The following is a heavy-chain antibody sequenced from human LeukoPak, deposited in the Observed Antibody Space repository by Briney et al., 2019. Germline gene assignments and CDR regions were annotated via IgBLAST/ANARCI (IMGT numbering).Heavy chain of an antibody. CDR2: IRSKAYGGTT. CDR1: GFTFGDYA. Sequence: GGSLRLSRTASGFTFGDYAMSWFRQALGKGLEWVGFIRSKAYGGTTEYAASVKGRFTISRDDSKSIAYLRMNSLKTEDTAVYYCTRDWVYGILTGPGREADYWGQGTLVTVSS. CDR3: TRDWVYGILTGPGREADY. D-gene: IGHD3-9*01. V-gene: IGHV3-49*03. J-gene: IGHJ4*02.